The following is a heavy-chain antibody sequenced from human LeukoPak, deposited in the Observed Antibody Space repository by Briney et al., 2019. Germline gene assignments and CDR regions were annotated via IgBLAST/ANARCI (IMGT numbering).Heavy chain of an antibody. CDR2: IYYSGST. J-gene: IGHJ4*02. CDR1: GGSISSYY. Sequence: SETLSLTCTVSGGSISSYYWNWIRQPPGKGLEWIGYIYYSGSTNYNPSLKSRVTISVDTSKNQLSLKLSSVTAADTAVFYCARSRYDYIWGIDYWGQGTLVTISS. D-gene: IGHD3-16*01. V-gene: IGHV4-59*01. CDR3: ARSRYDYIWGIDY.